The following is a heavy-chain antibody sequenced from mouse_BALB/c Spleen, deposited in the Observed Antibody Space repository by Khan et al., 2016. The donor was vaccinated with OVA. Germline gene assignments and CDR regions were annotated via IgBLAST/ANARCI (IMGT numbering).Heavy chain of an antibody. J-gene: IGHJ3*01. V-gene: IGHV3-8*02. D-gene: IGHD2-12*01. Sequence: EVQLQESGPSLVKPSQTLSLTCSVTGDSITSGYWSWIRKFPGNKLEYMGYMIYSGNTYYNPSLKSRISITRHTSTNTYYLQLNSVTTEDTATYYCERSTNSYALAYWGQGTLGTVSA. CDR2: MIYSGNT. CDR1: GDSITSGY. CDR3: ERSTNSYALAY.